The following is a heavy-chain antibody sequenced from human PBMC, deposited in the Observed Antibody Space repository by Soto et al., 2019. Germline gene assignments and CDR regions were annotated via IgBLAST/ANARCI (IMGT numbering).Heavy chain of an antibody. CDR2: ISTSSSYI. CDR3: ARRDYYYYGFDV. Sequence: EVQLVESGGGLVKPGGSLRLSCVASGFTFRSYSMNWVRQAPGKGLEWVSSISTSSSYIYYADSVKGRFTISRDNAKNSLYLQMNSLRAEDTAVNYCARRDYYYYGFDVWGQGTTVTVSS. V-gene: IGHV3-21*01. J-gene: IGHJ6*02. CDR1: GFTFRSYS.